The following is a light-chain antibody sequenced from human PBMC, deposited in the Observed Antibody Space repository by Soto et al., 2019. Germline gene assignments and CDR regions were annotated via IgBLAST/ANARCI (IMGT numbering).Light chain of an antibody. CDR3: QQYGSSPLT. CDR2: GAS. Sequence: EIVLTQSPGTLSLSPGERATLSCRASQSVSSSYLAWYQQKPGQAPRLLIYGASSRATGITDRFSGSGSGTDFTLTISRLEPEDSAVYYCQQYGSSPLTFGQGTRLEIK. J-gene: IGKJ5*01. V-gene: IGKV3-20*01. CDR1: QSVSSSY.